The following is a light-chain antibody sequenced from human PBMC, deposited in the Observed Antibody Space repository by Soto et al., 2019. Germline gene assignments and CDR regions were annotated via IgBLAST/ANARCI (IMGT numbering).Light chain of an antibody. V-gene: IGKV3-15*01. CDR1: QSVSSS. CDR3: QQYNNKPPLT. Sequence: EIVMTQSPATLSVSPGETATISCRASQSVSSSLAWYQQQPGRAPPLLLYDASTRATGIPARFSGSGSGTELTTPISSLQHEDFAVYHCQQYNNKPPLTFGGGTKVDIK. CDR2: DAS. J-gene: IGKJ4*01.